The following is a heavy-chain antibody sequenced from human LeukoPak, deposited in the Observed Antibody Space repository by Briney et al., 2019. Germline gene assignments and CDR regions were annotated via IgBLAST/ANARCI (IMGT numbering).Heavy chain of an antibody. CDR3: ARAEWLQWGNVGYFDY. CDR1: GFTFSSYE. D-gene: IGHD5-24*01. CDR2: ISSSGSTI. J-gene: IGHJ4*02. V-gene: IGHV3-48*03. Sequence: GGSLRLSCAASGFTFSSYEMNWVRQAPGKGLEWVSYISSSGSTIYYADPVKGRFTISRDNAKNSLYLQMNSLRAEDTAVYYCARAEWLQWGNVGYFDYWGQGTLVTVSS.